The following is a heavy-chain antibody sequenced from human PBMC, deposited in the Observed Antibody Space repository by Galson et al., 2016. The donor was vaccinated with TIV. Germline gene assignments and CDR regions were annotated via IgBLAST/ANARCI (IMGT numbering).Heavy chain of an antibody. V-gene: IGHV3-66*02. CDR3: ARDRVVDATYYYYYYGMDA. CDR2: ISDGGNT. J-gene: IGHJ6*02. Sequence: SLRLSCAASGLSVSINYMTWVRQAPGKGLEWVSLISDGGNTYYPDSVKGRFSISRDKSKNTLYLQMNSLRVEDTAVYYCARDRVVDATYYYYYYGMDAWGQGTAVTVSS. CDR1: GLSVSINY. D-gene: IGHD2-15*01.